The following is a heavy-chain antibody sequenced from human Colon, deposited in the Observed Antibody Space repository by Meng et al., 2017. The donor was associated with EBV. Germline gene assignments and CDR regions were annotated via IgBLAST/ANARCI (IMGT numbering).Heavy chain of an antibody. CDR3: ARHTFSGNPGGIDS. D-gene: IGHD4-23*01. V-gene: IGHV4-39*01. CDR1: GGPISRTGTC. J-gene: IGHJ4*02. Sequence: HLQLREPGLGLVKPSETLPLPCTVSGGPISRTGTCGGWIRQPPGKGLEWIGSQCHADDTYYNPSLMGRVTISVDTSKNQVSLKLTSVTAADTSIYYCARHTFSGNPGGIDSWGQGILVTVSS. CDR2: QCHADDT.